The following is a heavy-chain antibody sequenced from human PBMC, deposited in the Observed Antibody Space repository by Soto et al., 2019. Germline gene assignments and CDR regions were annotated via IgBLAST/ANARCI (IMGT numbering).Heavy chain of an antibody. CDR3: GRGSSRSSGYYNGLYFDFGMGV. CDR2: ISFDGNNK. J-gene: IGHJ6*02. V-gene: IGHV3-30*09. D-gene: IGHD3-22*01. CDR1: GFTFSNYA. Sequence: QVQLVESGGGVVQPGRSLRLSCAASGFTFSNYAVHWVRQTPGKGLEWVAVISFDGNNKYYADSVKVRFAISRDNSKNRLYLQMNSLRAEDTAVYYCGRGSSRSSGYYNGLYFDFGMGVWGQGTTVTVSS.